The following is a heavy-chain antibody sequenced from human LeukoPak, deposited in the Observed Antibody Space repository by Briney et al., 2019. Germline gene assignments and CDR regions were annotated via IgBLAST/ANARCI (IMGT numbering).Heavy chain of an antibody. Sequence: GGSLRLSCAASGFTFSNYWMGWVRQAPGKRPEWVANMNIDGSEKYYVDSVKGRFTISRDNAKNSLYLQMSGLRAEDTAMYYCVRDADFYKGDYWGQGTLVTVSS. CDR3: VRDADFYKGDY. D-gene: IGHD5-24*01. CDR1: GFTFSNYW. CDR2: MNIDGSEK. V-gene: IGHV3-7*03. J-gene: IGHJ4*02.